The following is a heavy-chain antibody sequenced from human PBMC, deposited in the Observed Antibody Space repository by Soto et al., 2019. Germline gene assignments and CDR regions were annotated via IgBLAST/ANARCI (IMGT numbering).Heavy chain of an antibody. CDR1: GFTFSAYG. D-gene: IGHD3-22*01. CDR2: ISHDGTNK. J-gene: IGHJ4*02. Sequence: QAQLVESGGGVVQPGESLRLSREVSGFTFSAYGMHWVRQAPGKGLEWVAAISHDGTNKTYGDSVKGRFTISRDNSKKTLYLQMNSLRPEDTALYYCAKDEYYYSRSGYYIFDSWGQGTLVTVSS. V-gene: IGHV3-30*18. CDR3: AKDEYYYSRSGYYIFDS.